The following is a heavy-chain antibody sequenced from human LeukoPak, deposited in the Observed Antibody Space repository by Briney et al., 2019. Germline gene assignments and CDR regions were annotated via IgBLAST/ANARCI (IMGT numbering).Heavy chain of an antibody. J-gene: IGHJ4*02. Sequence: PGGSLRLSCAASGFTFNTYDLSWVRQAPGKGLVWVSSIDGGGGTFYADSVKGQFTISRDNSNNILYLQMNSLRAEDTAVYYCARRYSAFQFDYWGQGTLVTVPS. CDR1: GFTFNTYD. V-gene: IGHV3-23*01. CDR3: ARRYSAFQFDY. D-gene: IGHD5-12*01. CDR2: IDGGGGT.